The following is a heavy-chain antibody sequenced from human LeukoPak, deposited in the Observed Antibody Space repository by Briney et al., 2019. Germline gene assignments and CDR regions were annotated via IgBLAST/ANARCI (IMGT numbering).Heavy chain of an antibody. J-gene: IGHJ6*02. CDR1: GYTFTSYD. CDR2: MNPNSGNT. Sequence: ASVKVSCKASGYTFTSYDINWVRQATGQGLEWMGWMNPNSGNTGYAQKFQGRVTMTRNTSISTAYMELSSPRSEDTAVYYCARGLHSGWYRYYYYGMDVWGQGTTVTVSS. V-gene: IGHV1-8*01. D-gene: IGHD6-19*01. CDR3: ARGLHSGWYRYYYYGMDV.